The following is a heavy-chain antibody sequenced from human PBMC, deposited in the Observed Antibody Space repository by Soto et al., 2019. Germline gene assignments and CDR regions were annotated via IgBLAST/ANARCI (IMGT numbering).Heavy chain of an antibody. CDR2: INHSGST. V-gene: IGHV4-34*01. CDR3: ARRRRITIFGVVRPFDP. J-gene: IGHJ5*02. D-gene: IGHD3-3*01. CDR1: GGSFSGYY. Sequence: SETLSLTGAVYGGSFSGYYWSWIRQHPGKGLEWIGEINHSGSTNYNPSLKSRVTISVDTSKNQFSLKLRSVTAADTAVYYCARRRRITIFGVVRPFDPWGQGTLVTVSS.